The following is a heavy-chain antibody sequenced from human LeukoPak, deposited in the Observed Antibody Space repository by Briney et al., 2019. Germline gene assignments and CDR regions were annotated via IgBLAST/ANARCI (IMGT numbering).Heavy chain of an antibody. D-gene: IGHD1-7*01. Sequence: GGSLRLSCAASGFTFSSYAMSWVRQAPGKGLEWVSAISGCGGSTYYADSVKGRFTISRDNSKNTLYLQMNSLRAEDTAVYYCAKSITGTTVVDWFDPWGQGTLVTVSS. CDR3: AKSITGTTVVDWFDP. CDR1: GFTFSSYA. V-gene: IGHV3-23*01. J-gene: IGHJ5*02. CDR2: ISGCGGST.